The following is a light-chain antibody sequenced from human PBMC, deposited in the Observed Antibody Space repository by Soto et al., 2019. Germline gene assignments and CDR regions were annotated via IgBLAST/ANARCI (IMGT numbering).Light chain of an antibody. Sequence: EILLTQSPGTLSLSPGERATLSCRASQSVSGIYLAWYQQKPGQAPRLLIYGASSRATGIPDSFGGSGSGTDFTLTISRLETEDFAVYYCQQYGTSHTYTFGQGTQVDIK. CDR2: GAS. CDR1: QSVSGIY. CDR3: QQYGTSHTYT. J-gene: IGKJ2*01. V-gene: IGKV3-20*01.